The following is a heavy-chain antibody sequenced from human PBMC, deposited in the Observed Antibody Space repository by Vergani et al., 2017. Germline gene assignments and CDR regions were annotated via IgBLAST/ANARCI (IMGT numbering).Heavy chain of an antibody. CDR1: GGSISSGDYY. D-gene: IGHD2-2*01. Sequence: QVQLQESGPGLVKPSQTLSLTCTVSGGSISSGDYYWSWIRQPPGKGLEWIGYIYYSGSTYYNPSLKSRVTISVDTSKNQFSLNLSSVTAADTAVYYCARGVVAAALLYYYYYMDVWSKGTTVTVSS. V-gene: IGHV4-30-4*01. CDR2: IYYSGST. CDR3: ARGVVAAALLYYYYYMDV. J-gene: IGHJ6*03.